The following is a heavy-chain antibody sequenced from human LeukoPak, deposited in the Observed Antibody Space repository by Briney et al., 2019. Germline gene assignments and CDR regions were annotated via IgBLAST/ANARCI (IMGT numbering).Heavy chain of an antibody. CDR1: GFTFSSYW. D-gene: IGHD5-18*01. J-gene: IGHJ4*02. CDR3: AKEPWGAWIQPFDY. V-gene: IGHV3-7*03. Sequence: GGSLRLSCAASGFTFSSYWMSWVRQAPGKGLEWVANIKQDGSEKYYVDSVKGRFTISRDNAKNSLYLQMNSLRAEDTAVYYCAKEPWGAWIQPFDYWGQGTLVTVSS. CDR2: IKQDGSEK.